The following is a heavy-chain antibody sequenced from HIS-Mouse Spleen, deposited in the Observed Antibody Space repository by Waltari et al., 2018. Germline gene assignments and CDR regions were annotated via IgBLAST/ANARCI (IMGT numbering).Heavy chain of an antibody. CDR1: GYSISSGYY. CDR2: IYHSGST. Sequence: QVQLQESGPGLVKPSETLSLTCTVSGYSISSGYYWGWTRQPPGKGLEWIGSIYHSGSTYYNPSLKSRVTISVDTSKNQFSLKLSSVTAADTAVYYCASIAAAAPDYWGQGTLVTVSS. CDR3: ASIAAAAPDY. J-gene: IGHJ4*02. D-gene: IGHD6-13*01. V-gene: IGHV4-38-2*02.